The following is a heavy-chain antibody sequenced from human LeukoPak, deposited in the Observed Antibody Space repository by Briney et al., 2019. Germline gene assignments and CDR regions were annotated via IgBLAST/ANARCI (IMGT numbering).Heavy chain of an antibody. J-gene: IGHJ4*02. CDR1: GGSISSYY. CDR3: ARWERYCSSTSCYSYFDY. Sequence: SETLSLTCSVSGGSISSYYWSWIRQPPGTGPEWIGYIYYSGSTNYNPSLKSRVTISVDTSKNQFSLKLSSVTAADTAVCYCARWERYCSSTSCYSYFDYWGQGTLVTVSS. D-gene: IGHD2-2*02. CDR2: IYYSGST. V-gene: IGHV4-59*01.